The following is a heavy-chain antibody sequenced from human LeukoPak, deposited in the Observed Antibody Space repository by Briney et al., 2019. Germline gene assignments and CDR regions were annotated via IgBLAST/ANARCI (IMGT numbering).Heavy chain of an antibody. Sequence: SETLSLTCTVSGGSISSYYWSWIRQPPGKGLKWIGYIYTSGSTNYNPSLKSRVTISVDTSKNQFSLKLSSVTAADTAVYYCARQGEARGVIIAEFDPWGQGTLVTVSS. CDR2: IYTSGST. D-gene: IGHD3-10*01. J-gene: IGHJ5*02. V-gene: IGHV4-4*09. CDR1: GGSISSYY. CDR3: ARQGEARGVIIAEFDP.